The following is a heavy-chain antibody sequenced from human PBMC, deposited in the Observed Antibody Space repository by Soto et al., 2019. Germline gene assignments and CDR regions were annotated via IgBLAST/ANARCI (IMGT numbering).Heavy chain of an antibody. D-gene: IGHD3-3*01. J-gene: IGHJ5*02. CDR1: GYTFTGYF. CDR3: ARGGGTILAPLP. CDR2: INPNSGAT. Sequence: QVQLVQSGAEVKKPGASVKVSCKASGYTFTGYFIHWVRQAPGQGLEWMGYINPNSGATKYAKKFQGRVTLTWDTSSNTAYMEMTMVRSDDTAVYYGARGGGTILAPLPWGQGTLVTVSS. V-gene: IGHV1-2*02.